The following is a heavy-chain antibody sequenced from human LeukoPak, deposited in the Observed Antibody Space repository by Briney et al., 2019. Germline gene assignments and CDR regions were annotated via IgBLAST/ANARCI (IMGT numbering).Heavy chain of an antibody. CDR1: GFTFSSYA. CDR2: IYSGGST. D-gene: IGHD5-12*01. V-gene: IGHV3-66*01. CDR3: ARKYSGYDPFDY. J-gene: IGHJ4*02. Sequence: GGSLRLSCGASGFTFSSYAMSWVRQAPGKGLEWVSVIYSGGSTYYADSVKGRFTISRDNSKNTLYLQMNSLRAEDTAVYYCARKYSGYDPFDYWGQGTLVTVSP.